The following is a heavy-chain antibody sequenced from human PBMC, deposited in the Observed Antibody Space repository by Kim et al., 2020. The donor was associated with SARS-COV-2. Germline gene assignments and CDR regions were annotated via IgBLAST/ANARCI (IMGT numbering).Heavy chain of an antibody. CDR3: AIFRDCSGGSCYPVPLYFGS. Sequence: GESLKISCKGSGYSFTSYWIGWVRQMPGKGLEWIGIIYPGDSDTRYSPSFQGQVTISADKSISTAYLQWSSLKASDTAMYYCAIFRDCSGGSCYPVPLYFGSWGQRALVTVSP. J-gene: IGHJ4*02. CDR2: IYPGDSDT. D-gene: IGHD2-15*01. CDR1: GYSFTSYW. V-gene: IGHV5-51*01.